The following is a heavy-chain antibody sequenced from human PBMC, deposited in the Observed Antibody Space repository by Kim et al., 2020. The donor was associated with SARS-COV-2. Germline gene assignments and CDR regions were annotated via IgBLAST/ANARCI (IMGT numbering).Heavy chain of an antibody. Sequence: GGSLRLSCAASGFSVSTNDMSWVRQAPGKGLEWVATIFGSGATYFADPAKGRFTISRDNSKNTLYLQMNSLRAEDTAAYHCARKLLWFGNNGMDVWGQGTTVTVSS. CDR2: IFGSGAT. CDR1: GFSVSTND. D-gene: IGHD3-10*01. J-gene: IGHJ6*02. CDR3: ARKLLWFGNNGMDV. V-gene: IGHV3-53*01.